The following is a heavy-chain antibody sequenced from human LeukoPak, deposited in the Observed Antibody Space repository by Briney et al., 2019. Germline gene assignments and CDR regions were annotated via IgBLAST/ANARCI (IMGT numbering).Heavy chain of an antibody. V-gene: IGHV4-59*01. D-gene: IGHD4-23*01. CDR2: IYYSGST. CDR1: GGSISSYY. Sequence: SSETLSLTCTVSGGSISSYYWSWIRQPPGKGLEWIGYIYYSGSTNYNPSLKSRVTISVDTSKNQFSLKLSSVTAADTAVYYCARYAGLTPDYWGQGTLVTVSS. J-gene: IGHJ4*02. CDR3: ARYAGLTPDY.